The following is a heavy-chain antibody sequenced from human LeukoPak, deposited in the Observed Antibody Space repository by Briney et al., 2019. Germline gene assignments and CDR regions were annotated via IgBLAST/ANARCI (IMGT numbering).Heavy chain of an antibody. CDR1: GGSLSSYY. CDR3: ARGLPSSGWPD. J-gene: IGHJ4*02. V-gene: IGHV4-59*01. D-gene: IGHD6-19*01. Sequence: PSETLSLTRTVSGGSLSSYYWSWIRQPPGKGLEWIGYIYYSGSTNYNPSLKSRVTISIDTSKKQFSLKLSSVTAADTAVYYCARGLPSSGWPDWGQGTLVTVSS. CDR2: IYYSGST.